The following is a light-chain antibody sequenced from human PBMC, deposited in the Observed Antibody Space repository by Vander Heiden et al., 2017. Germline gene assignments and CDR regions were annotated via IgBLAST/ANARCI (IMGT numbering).Light chain of an antibody. CDR3: QTWDSSPASFV. CDR1: KLGDKY. V-gene: IGLV3-1*01. CDR2: HDT. Sequence: SYELTQPPSVSVSPGQTASITCSGDKLGDKYACWYQQRPGQSPVLVIYHDTKRPSGIPERFSGSNSGNTATLTISGTQAMDEADYYCQTWDSSPASFVFGPGTRVSVL. J-gene: IGLJ1*01.